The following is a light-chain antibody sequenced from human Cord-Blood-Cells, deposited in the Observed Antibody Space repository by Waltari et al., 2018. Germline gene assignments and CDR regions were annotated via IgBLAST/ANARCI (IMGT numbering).Light chain of an antibody. CDR1: QHVLYSSNNKNY. CDR3: QQYYSTPPYT. CDR2: WAT. Sequence: DIVMTPSPDSLAVSLCERATINCKSSQHVLYSSNNKNYLAWYQQKPGQPPKLLIYWATTRESGVPDRVSGSGSGTDVTLTISSLQAEDVAVYYCQQYYSTPPYTFGQGTKLEIK. V-gene: IGKV4-1*01. J-gene: IGKJ2*01.